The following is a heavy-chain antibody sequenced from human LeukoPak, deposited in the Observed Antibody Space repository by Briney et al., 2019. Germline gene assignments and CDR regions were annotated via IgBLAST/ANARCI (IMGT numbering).Heavy chain of an antibody. D-gene: IGHD6-13*01. Sequence: KPSETLSLTCTVSGGSISSSSYYWGWIRQPPGKGLEWIGSIYYSGSTYYNPSLKSRVTISVDTSKNQFSLKLSSVTAADTAVYYCARGGIAAADIDPWGQGTLVTVSS. CDR1: GGSISSSSYY. V-gene: IGHV4-39*07. J-gene: IGHJ5*02. CDR2: IYYSGST. CDR3: ARGGIAAADIDP.